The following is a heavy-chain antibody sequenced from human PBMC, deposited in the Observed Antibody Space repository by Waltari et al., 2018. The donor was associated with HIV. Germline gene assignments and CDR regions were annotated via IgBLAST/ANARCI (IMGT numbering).Heavy chain of an antibody. J-gene: IGHJ4*02. V-gene: IGHV5-51*03. CDR1: GYTLTASL. CDR3: TKGMYANQDYFDN. D-gene: IGHD2-8*01. CDR2: IYPGDSDT. Sequence: VRSGPEGREGRVCMRIAPSGSGYTLTASLIGWVSPMPGKGLEWMGFIYPGDSDTRYSPSFQGQVTISADKSIRTAYLQWSSLKASDTAMYYCTKGMYANQDYFDNWGQGTLVTVSS.